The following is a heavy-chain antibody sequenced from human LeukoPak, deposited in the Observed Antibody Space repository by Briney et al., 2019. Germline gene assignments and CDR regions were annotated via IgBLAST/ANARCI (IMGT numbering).Heavy chain of an antibody. J-gene: IGHJ4*02. CDR2: LSDSAVSS. D-gene: IGHD3-22*01. V-gene: IGHV3-23*01. CDR3: AKAPDSSGFPSYFDS. Sequence: GGSLRLSCAVSGFTFSTFAMTWVRQAPGKGLEWVSSLSDSAVSSYYADSVKGRFTISRDNSKNTLYLQMNSLRAEDTATYYCAKAPDSSGFPSYFDSWGQGTLVAVSS. CDR1: GFTFSTFA.